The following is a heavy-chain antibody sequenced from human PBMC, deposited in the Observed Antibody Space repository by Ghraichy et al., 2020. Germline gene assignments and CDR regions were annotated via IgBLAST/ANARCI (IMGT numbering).Heavy chain of an antibody. J-gene: IGHJ6*03. CDR2: IYYSGST. CDR3: ARTGGGFEDYYYYYMDV. CDR1: GGSISSYY. V-gene: IGHV4-59*01. Sequence: SETLSLTCTVSGGSISSYYWSWIRQPPGKGLEWIGYIYYSGSTNYNPSLKSRVTISVDTSKNQFSLKLSSVTAADTAVYYCARTGGGFEDYYYYYMDVWGKGTTVTVSS. D-gene: IGHD1-14*01.